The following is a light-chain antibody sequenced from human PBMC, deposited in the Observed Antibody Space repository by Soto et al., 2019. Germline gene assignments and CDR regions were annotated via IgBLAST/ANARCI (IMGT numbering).Light chain of an antibody. J-gene: IGKJ4*01. V-gene: IGKV3-11*01. CDR2: DAS. CDR1: QSVSSY. Sequence: EIVLTQSPATLSLSPGERATLSCRASQSVSSYLAWYQQKPGQAPRLLIYDASNRATGIPARFSGSGSGTDCTLTISSLEPEDVAVYYCQQRSNWRLTFGGGTKVEIK. CDR3: QQRSNWRLT.